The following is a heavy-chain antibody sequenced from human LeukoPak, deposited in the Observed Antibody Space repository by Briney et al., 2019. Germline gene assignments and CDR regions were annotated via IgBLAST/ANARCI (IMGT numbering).Heavy chain of an antibody. D-gene: IGHD2-15*01. CDR2: IYYSGST. CDR1: GGSISSYY. Sequence: SETLSLTCTVSGGSISSYYWSWIRQPPGKGLEWIGYIYYSGSTNYNPSLKSRVTISVDTSKNQFSLKLNSVTAADTAIYYCTRGSRYCSSGSCYSWFDPWGQGTLVTVSS. J-gene: IGHJ5*02. CDR3: TRGSRYCSSGSCYSWFDP. V-gene: IGHV4-59*01.